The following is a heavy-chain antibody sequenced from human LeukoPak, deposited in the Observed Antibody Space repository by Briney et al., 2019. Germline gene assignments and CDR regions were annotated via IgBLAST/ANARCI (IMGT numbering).Heavy chain of an antibody. Sequence: GGSLRLSCAASGFTFSSYAMHWVRQAPGKGLEWVAVISYDGSNKYYADSVKGRFTISRDNSKNTLYLQMNSLRAEDTAVYYCARDFRYLDWLYAFDIWGQGTMVTVSS. V-gene: IGHV3-30*04. CDR1: GFTFSSYA. J-gene: IGHJ3*02. D-gene: IGHD3-9*01. CDR3: ARDFRYLDWLYAFDI. CDR2: ISYDGSNK.